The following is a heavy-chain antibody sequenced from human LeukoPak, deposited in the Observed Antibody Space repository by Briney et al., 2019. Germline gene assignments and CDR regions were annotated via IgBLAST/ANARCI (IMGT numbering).Heavy chain of an antibody. D-gene: IGHD3-22*01. CDR1: GGSISSYY. Sequence: SETLSLTCTVSGGSISSYYWSWIRQPPGKGLEWIGYIYYSGSTNYNPSLKSRVTISVDTSKNQFSLKLSSVTAADTAVYYCARGNYDNWLQNDDAFDIWGQGTMVTVSS. J-gene: IGHJ3*02. V-gene: IGHV4-59*01. CDR3: ARGNYDNWLQNDDAFDI. CDR2: IYYSGST.